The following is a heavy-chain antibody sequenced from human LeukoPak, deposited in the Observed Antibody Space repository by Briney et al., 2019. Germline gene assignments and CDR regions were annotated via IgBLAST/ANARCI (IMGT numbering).Heavy chain of an antibody. D-gene: IGHD1-26*01. J-gene: IGHJ5*02. Sequence: SETLSLTCTVSGGPISSYYWSWIRQPPGKGLEWNGYIYYSGSTNYNPSLKSRVTISVDTSKNQFSLKLSSVTAADTAVYYCARVLQWANWFDPWGQGTLVTVSS. V-gene: IGHV4-59*01. CDR2: IYYSGST. CDR1: GGPISSYY. CDR3: ARVLQWANWFDP.